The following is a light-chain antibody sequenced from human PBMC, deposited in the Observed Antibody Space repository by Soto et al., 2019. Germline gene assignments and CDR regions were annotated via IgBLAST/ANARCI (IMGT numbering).Light chain of an antibody. CDR1: QGISSY. CDR3: QQARIIPFT. Sequence: DTQMTQSPSSVSASVGDRVTITCRASQGISSYLAWYQQKPGKAPKLLIYAASDLQSGVPSRFSGSGSGTEFTLTINNLQPEDFATYYCQQARIIPFTFGQETRLEIK. V-gene: IGKV1D-12*01. J-gene: IGKJ5*01. CDR2: AAS.